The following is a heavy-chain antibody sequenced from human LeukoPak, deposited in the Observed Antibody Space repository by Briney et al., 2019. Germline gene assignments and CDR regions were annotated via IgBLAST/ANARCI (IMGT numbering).Heavy chain of an antibody. CDR3: ARDRYDYVWGTYRYLYYYDY. D-gene: IGHD3-16*02. Sequence: GGPLRLSCATAGFTFSNSAMHSVHQAPGTGVEWGAVISYDGSNNYYADSVKGRFTISRDNSKSTLYLQMNTLRAEDTAVYYCARDRYDYVWGTYRYLYYYDYWGQGNLVTVSS. CDR1: GFTFSNSA. CDR2: ISYDGSNN. V-gene: IGHV3-30*04. J-gene: IGHJ4*02.